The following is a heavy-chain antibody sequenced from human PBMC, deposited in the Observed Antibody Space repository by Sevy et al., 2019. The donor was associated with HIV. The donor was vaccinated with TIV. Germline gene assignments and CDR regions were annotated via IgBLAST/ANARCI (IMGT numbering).Heavy chain of an antibody. J-gene: IGHJ4*02. CDR2: IYSGGST. CDR1: GFTVSSNC. V-gene: IGHV3-53*01. CDR3: ARISENCSGGSCYLAY. Sequence: GGSLRLSCAASGFTVSSNCMTWVRQAPGKGLEWVSLIYSGGSTYYADSVKGRFTISRDNSKNTLYLQMNSLRADDTAIYYCARISENCSGGSCYLAYWGQGTLVTVSS. D-gene: IGHD2-15*01.